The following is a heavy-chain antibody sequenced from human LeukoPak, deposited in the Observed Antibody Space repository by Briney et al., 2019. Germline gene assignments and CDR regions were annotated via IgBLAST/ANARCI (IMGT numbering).Heavy chain of an antibody. Sequence: QSGGSLRLSCAASGFTFDDYTMHWVRQAPGKGLEWVSGISWNSGSIGYADSVKGRFTISRDNAKNSLYLQMNSLRAEDTAVYYCAKDSYSKGDYWGQGVLVTVSS. V-gene: IGHV3-9*01. CDR1: GFTFDDYT. CDR2: ISWNSGSI. D-gene: IGHD6-13*01. CDR3: AKDSYSKGDY. J-gene: IGHJ4*02.